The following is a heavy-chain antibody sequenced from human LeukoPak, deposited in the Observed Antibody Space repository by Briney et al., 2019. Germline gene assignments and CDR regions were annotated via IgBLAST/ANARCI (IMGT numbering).Heavy chain of an antibody. V-gene: IGHV3-15*01. CDR1: GFTFSNAW. Sequence: GGSLRLSCAASGFTFSNAWMSWIRQAPGKGLEWVGRIKSKTDGGTTDYAAPVKGKFSISRDDSENTVYLQMNSLKSDDTAVYYCSTSNGNLHTYYYAMGVWGQGTTVTVSS. J-gene: IGHJ6*02. CDR2: IKSKTDGGTT. CDR3: STSNGNLHTYYYAMGV.